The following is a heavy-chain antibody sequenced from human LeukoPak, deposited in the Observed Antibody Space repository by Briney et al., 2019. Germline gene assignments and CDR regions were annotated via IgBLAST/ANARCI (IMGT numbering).Heavy chain of an antibody. D-gene: IGHD6-19*01. V-gene: IGHV3-7*01. CDR3: AKYATSSGSRWLDP. CDR2: IKQDGSDK. Sequence: GGSLRLSCAASGSTLSNYWMSWVRQAPGKGLEWVAHIKQDGSDKYYVDSVKGRFTISGDNAKNSLYLQMNSLRVEDTAVYYCAKYATSSGSRWLDPWGQGTLVTVSS. CDR1: GSTLSNYW. J-gene: IGHJ5*02.